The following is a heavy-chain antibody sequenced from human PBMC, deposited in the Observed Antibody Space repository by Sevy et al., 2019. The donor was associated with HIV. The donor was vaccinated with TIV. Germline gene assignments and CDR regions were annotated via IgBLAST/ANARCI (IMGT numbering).Heavy chain of an antibody. CDR3: AITKDYYDNSGYPFDY. CDR1: GYTLSQLS. Sequence: ASVKVSCKVSGYTLSQLSMHWVRQAPGKGLEWMGTFDPEDGETIYAQKFQGRVTMTEDKSTDTAYMQLTSLRSEDTAVFYCAITKDYYDNSGYPFDYGGLGTRVTVSS. D-gene: IGHD3-22*01. J-gene: IGHJ4*02. CDR2: FDPEDGET. V-gene: IGHV1-24*01.